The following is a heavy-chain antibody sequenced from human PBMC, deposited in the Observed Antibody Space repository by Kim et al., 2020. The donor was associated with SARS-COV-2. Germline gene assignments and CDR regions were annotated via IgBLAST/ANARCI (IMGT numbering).Heavy chain of an antibody. Sequence: SQTLSLTCAISGDSVSSNSAAWNWIRQSPSRGLEWLGRTYYRSKWYNDYAVSVKSRITINPDTSKNQFSLQLNSVTPEDTAVYYCARERIGVSSDWYTPKGLAYYYSYGMDVWGQGTTVTVSS. V-gene: IGHV6-1*01. CDR2: TYYRSKWYN. D-gene: IGHD6-19*01. CDR1: GDSVSSNSAA. J-gene: IGHJ6*02. CDR3: ARERIGVSSDWYTPKGLAYYYSYGMDV.